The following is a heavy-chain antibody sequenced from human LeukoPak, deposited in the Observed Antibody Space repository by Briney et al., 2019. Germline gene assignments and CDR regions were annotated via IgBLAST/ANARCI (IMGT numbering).Heavy chain of an antibody. CDR1: GYTFTSYG. CDR2: ISADNGNT. V-gene: IGHV1-18*01. D-gene: IGHD4-17*01. Sequence: GASVKVSCKASGYTFTSYGISWVRQAPGQGLGWMGWISADNGNTNYAQKLQGRVTMTTDTSTSTAYMELRSLRSDDTAVYYCARPYRSDYVAPRDAFDIWGQGTMVTVSS. CDR3: ARPYRSDYVAPRDAFDI. J-gene: IGHJ3*02.